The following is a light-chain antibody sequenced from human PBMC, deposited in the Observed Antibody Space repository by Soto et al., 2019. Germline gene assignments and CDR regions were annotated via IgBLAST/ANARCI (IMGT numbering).Light chain of an antibody. CDR3: QQRSNWPRIT. J-gene: IGKJ5*01. V-gene: IGKV3-11*01. CDR2: DAS. CDR1: QSVSSY. Sequence: DIVLTQSPGTLTLSPGHRAXRSCRASQSVSSYLAWYQQKPGQAPRLLIYDASNRATGIPARFSGSGSGTDFTLTISSLEPEDFALYYCQQRSNWPRITFGQGTRLEI.